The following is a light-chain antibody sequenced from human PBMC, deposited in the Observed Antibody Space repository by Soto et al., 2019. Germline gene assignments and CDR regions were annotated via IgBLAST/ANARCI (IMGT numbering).Light chain of an antibody. CDR2: WAS. Sequence: DIVMTQSPDPLAVSLGERATINCKSSQTVLDSSNNRDYLTWYQQKPGQPPKLLIYWASTREFGVPDRFSGSGSGTDFTLTISSLQAGDVGVYYCQQDYTSPRTFGHGTKVEIK. V-gene: IGKV4-1*01. CDR3: QQDYTSPRT. J-gene: IGKJ1*01. CDR1: QTVLDSSNNRDY.